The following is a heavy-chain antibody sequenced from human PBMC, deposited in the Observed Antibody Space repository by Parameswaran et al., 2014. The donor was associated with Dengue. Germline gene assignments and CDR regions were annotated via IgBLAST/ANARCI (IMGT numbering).Heavy chain of an antibody. V-gene: IGHV3-15*01. J-gene: IGHJ6*02. Sequence: RWIRQPPGKGLEWVGRIKSKTDGGTTDYAAPVKGRFTISRDDSKNTLYLQMNSLKTEDAAVYYCTTDFSPYYDYVWGSYRSGYYYYGMDVWGQGTTVTVSS. CDR2: IKSKTDGGTT. D-gene: IGHD3-16*02. CDR3: TTDFSPYYDYVWGSYRSGYYYYGMDV.